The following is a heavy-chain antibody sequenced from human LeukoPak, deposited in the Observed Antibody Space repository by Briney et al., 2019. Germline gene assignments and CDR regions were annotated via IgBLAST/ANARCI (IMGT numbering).Heavy chain of an antibody. Sequence: GGSLRLSCAASGFTFSNAGMSWVRQAPGKGLEWVGRIKSKTDGGTTDYAAPVKGRFTISRDDSKNTLYLQMNSLETEDTAVYYCTTSACTNGVCYTSVDYWGQGTLVTVSS. CDR1: GFTFSNAG. V-gene: IGHV3-15*01. CDR2: IKSKTDGGTT. CDR3: TTSACTNGVCYTSVDY. D-gene: IGHD2-8*01. J-gene: IGHJ4*02.